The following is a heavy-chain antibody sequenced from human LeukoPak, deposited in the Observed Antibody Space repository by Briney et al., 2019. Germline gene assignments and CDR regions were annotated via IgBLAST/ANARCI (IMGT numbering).Heavy chain of an antibody. CDR3: ARGSGSGRYYAKDY. D-gene: IGHD3-10*01. CDR1: GFTFSSYE. V-gene: IGHV3-30-3*01. CDR2: ISYDGYNK. J-gene: IGHJ4*02. Sequence: GGSLRLSCAASGFTFSSYEMNWVRQAPGKGLEWVAVISYDGYNKFYADSVKGRFTISRDNSKNTLFLQMDSLRAENTAVFYCARGSGSGRYYAKDYWGQGTLVTVSS.